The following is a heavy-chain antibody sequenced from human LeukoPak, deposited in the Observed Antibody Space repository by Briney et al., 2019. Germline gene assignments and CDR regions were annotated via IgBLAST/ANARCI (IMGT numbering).Heavy chain of an antibody. Sequence: ASVKVSCKASGGTFSSYAISWVRQAPGQGLEWMGGIIPIFGTANYAQKFQGRVTITADKSTSTAYMELSSLRSEDTAVYYCARVPLYCSSTSCTSGYYYYYMDVWGKGTTVTVSS. V-gene: IGHV1-69*06. CDR3: ARVPLYCSSTSCTSGYYYYYMDV. CDR2: IIPIFGTA. CDR1: GGTFSSYA. D-gene: IGHD2-2*01. J-gene: IGHJ6*03.